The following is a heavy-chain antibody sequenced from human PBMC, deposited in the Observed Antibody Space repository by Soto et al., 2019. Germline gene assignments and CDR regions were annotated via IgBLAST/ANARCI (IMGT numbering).Heavy chain of an antibody. V-gene: IGHV4-31*03. CDR1: GGSISSGGYY. J-gene: IGHJ4*02. Sequence: SETLSLTCTVSGGSISSGGYYWSWIRQHPGKGLEWIGYIYYSGSTYYNPSLKSRVTISVDTSKNQFSLKLSSVTAADTAVYYCAREVAAALYYFDYWGPGTLVTVSS. CDR2: IYYSGST. D-gene: IGHD6-13*01. CDR3: AREVAAALYYFDY.